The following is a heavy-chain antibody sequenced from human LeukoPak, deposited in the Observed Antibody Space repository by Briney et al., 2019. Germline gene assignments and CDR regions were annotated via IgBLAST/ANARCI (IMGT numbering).Heavy chain of an antibody. CDR1: GGSFSGYY. CDR3: AIRDSSGWVNWFDP. J-gene: IGHJ5*02. D-gene: IGHD6-19*01. CDR2: INHSGST. V-gene: IGHV4-34*01. Sequence: NPSETLSLTCAVYGGSFSGYYWSWIRQPPGKGLEWIGEINHSGSTNYNPSLKSRVTISVDTSKNQFSLKPSSVTAADTAVYYCAIRDSSGWVNWFDPWGQGTLVTVSS.